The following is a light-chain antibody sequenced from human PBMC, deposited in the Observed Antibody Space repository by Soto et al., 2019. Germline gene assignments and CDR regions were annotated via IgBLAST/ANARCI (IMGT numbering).Light chain of an antibody. Sequence: DIQMTQSPSTLSASVGDRVTITCRASQSISSWLAWYQQKPGKAPKLLIYKASSLESGVPSRFSGSGSGTEFTVSISSLQPDDFATYYCQQYHSYPWTFGQGTKVDIK. J-gene: IGKJ1*01. CDR3: QQYHSYPWT. CDR1: QSISSW. V-gene: IGKV1-5*03. CDR2: KAS.